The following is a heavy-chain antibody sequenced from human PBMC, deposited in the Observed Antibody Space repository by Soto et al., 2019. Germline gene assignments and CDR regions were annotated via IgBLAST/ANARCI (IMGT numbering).Heavy chain of an antibody. Sequence: QVQLQESGPGLVKPSETLSLTCTVSGGSVSSGSYYWSWIRQPPGKGLEWIGYIYYSGSTKYNPSLKSRVTISVDTSKIQFSLTLSSVTAADTAVYYCARAGLGDGSDYWGQGTLVTVSS. CDR2: IYYSGST. CDR1: GGSVSSGSYY. D-gene: IGHD1-26*01. CDR3: ARAGLGDGSDY. V-gene: IGHV4-61*01. J-gene: IGHJ4*02.